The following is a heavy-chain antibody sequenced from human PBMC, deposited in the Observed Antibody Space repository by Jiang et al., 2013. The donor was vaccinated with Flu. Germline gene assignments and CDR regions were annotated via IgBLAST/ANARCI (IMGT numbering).Heavy chain of an antibody. CDR1: GFTFNTHG. CDR3: AKDRSGFAEFSAIFDY. CDR2: IRNDMNDISNK. D-gene: IGHD3-10*01. V-gene: IGHV3-30*02. J-gene: IGHJ4*02. Sequence: VQLVESGGGVVQPGGSLRLSCVASGFTFNTHGMHWVRQAPGKGLEWVTFIRNDMNDISNKYYSDSVKGRFTISRDNSKNTLYLQMNSLRPEDTAVYYCAKDRSGFAEFSAIFDYWGQGTLVTVSS.